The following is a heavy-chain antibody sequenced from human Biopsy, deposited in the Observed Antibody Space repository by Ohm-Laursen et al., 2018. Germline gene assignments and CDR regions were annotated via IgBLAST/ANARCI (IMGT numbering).Heavy chain of an antibody. CDR3: ARGSGYFKLDV. J-gene: IGHJ6*02. V-gene: IGHV4-4*07. D-gene: IGHD5-12*01. Sequence: TLSLTCTVSGGCLSSYSWSWIRQPAGKGLEWIGQIYTSGITNYNPSLKSRVTMSVDTSKNKFSLRVSSVTAADTAIYYCARGSGYFKLDVWGQGTTVTVSS. CDR1: GGCLSSYS. CDR2: IYTSGIT.